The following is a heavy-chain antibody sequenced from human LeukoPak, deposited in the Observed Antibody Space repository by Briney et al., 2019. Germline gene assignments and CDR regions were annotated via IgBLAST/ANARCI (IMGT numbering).Heavy chain of an antibody. J-gene: IGHJ3*02. V-gene: IGHV3-74*01. D-gene: IGHD2-2*02. CDR2: IKSDGSST. CDR3: ARRDIVVVPAAIFGAFDI. Sequence: GGSLRLSCAASGFTFSSYWMHWVRQAPGKGLVWVSRIKSDGSSTSYADSVKGRFTISRDNAKNSLYLQMNSLRAEDTALYYCARRDIVVVPAAIFGAFDIWGQGTMVTVSS. CDR1: GFTFSSYW.